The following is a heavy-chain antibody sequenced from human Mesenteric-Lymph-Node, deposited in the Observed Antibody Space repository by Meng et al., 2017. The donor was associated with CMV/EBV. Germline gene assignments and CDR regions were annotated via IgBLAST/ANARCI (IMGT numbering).Heavy chain of an antibody. Sequence: GESLKISCVASGFDFSIYWMTWVRQAPGKGLEWLANIKQTGSGNYYVDSVRGRFTMSRDNSKNSLYLEMNSLRSEDTALYYCVKEGGTYYNYHMDVWGQGTTVTVSS. D-gene: IGHD3-16*01. J-gene: IGHJ6*02. CDR1: GFDFSIYW. CDR3: VKEGGTYYNYHMDV. V-gene: IGHV3-7*03. CDR2: IKQTGSGN.